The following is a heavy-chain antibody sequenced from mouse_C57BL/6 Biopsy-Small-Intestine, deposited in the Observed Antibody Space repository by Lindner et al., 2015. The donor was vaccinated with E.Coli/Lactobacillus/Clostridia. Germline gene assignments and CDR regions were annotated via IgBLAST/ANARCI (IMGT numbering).Heavy chain of an antibody. Sequence: VQLQESGGGLVKPGGSLKLSCAASGFTFSGYGMHWVRQAPEKGLEWVAYISSGSSTIYYADTVKGRFTISRDNAKNTLFLQMTSLRSEDTAMYYCARGTTVGFDYWGQGTTLTVSS. J-gene: IGHJ2*01. CDR1: GFTFSGYG. V-gene: IGHV5-17*01. CDR3: ARGTTVGFDY. CDR2: ISSGSSTI. D-gene: IGHD1-1*01.